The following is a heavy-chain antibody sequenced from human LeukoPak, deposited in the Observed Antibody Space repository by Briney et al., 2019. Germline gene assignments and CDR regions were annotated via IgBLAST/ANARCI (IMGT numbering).Heavy chain of an antibody. V-gene: IGHV3-21*01. CDR2: ISSSSSYI. CDR3: ARDPHYYGSGSCSPYYGMDV. D-gene: IGHD3-10*01. Sequence: GGSLRLSCAASGFTFSSYSMNWVRQAPGKGLEWVSSISSSSSYIYYADSVKGRFTISRDNAKNSLYLQMNSLRAEDTAVYYCARDPHYYGSGSCSPYYGMDVWGQGTTVTVSS. J-gene: IGHJ6*02. CDR1: GFTFSSYS.